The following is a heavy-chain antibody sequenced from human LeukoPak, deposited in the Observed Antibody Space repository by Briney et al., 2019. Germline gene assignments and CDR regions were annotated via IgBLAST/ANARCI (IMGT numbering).Heavy chain of an antibody. CDR2: IKPDGSDK. Sequence: WGSLRLSCAASGFTFSSYWMSWVRQAPGKGLEWVANIKPDGSDKYYVDSVKGRFTISRDNAQNSLFLQMNSLRAEDTAVYYCARDLNWDADYWGQGTLVTVSS. V-gene: IGHV3-7*04. CDR1: GFTFSSYW. CDR3: ARDLNWDADY. J-gene: IGHJ4*02. D-gene: IGHD1-1*01.